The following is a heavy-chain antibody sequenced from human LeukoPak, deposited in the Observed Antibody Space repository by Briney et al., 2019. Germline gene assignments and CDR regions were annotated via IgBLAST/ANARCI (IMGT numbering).Heavy chain of an antibody. Sequence: GASVKVSCKASGYTFTSYAMHWVRQAPGQRLEWMGWMNAGNGNTKYSQKFQGRVTITRDTSASTAYMELSSQRSEDTAVYYCARDTTGTTVVSDAYYYGMDVWGQGTTVTVSS. CDR3: ARDTTGTTVVSDAYYYGMDV. CDR1: GYTFTSYA. CDR2: MNAGNGNT. J-gene: IGHJ6*02. V-gene: IGHV1-3*01. D-gene: IGHD1-1*01.